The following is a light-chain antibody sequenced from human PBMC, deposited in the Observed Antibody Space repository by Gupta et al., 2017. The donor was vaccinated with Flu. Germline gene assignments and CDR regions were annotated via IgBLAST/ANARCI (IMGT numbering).Light chain of an antibody. CDR3: QVWDSSSDHPV. CDR1: NIGSKS. CDR2: DDS. V-gene: IGLV3-21*02. Sequence: VITPPPSLSVPPGQTARITCEGNNIGSKSVHWYQQKPGQAPVLVVYDDSDRPSGIPERFSGSNSGNTATLTISRVEAGDEADYYCQVWDSSSDHPVFGGGTKLTVL. J-gene: IGLJ3*02.